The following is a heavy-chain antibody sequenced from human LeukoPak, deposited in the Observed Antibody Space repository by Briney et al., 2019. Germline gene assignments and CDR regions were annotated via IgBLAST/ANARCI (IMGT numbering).Heavy chain of an antibody. V-gene: IGHV4-59*08. Sequence: PSETLSITCTVSGGSISSYYWSWIRQPPGKGLEWIGYIYYSGSTNYNPSLKSRVTISVDTSKNQFSLKLSSVTAADTAVYYCARRYSYYYYGMDVWGQGTTVTVSS. CDR1: GGSISSYY. CDR3: ARRYSYYYYGMDV. CDR2: IYYSGST. J-gene: IGHJ6*02. D-gene: IGHD1-1*01.